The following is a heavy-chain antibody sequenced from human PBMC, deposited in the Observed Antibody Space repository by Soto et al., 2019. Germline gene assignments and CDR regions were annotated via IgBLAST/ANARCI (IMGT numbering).Heavy chain of an antibody. D-gene: IGHD2-21*02. CDR1: GVSISSYY. V-gene: IGHV4-59*01. J-gene: IGHJ4*02. Sequence: SETLSLTCTVSGVSISSYYWSWIRQPPGKGLEWIGYIYYSGSTNYNPSLKSRVTISVDTSKNQFSLKLSSVTAADTAVYYCARGKAYCGGDCYASPTDYWGQGTLVTSPQ. CDR2: IYYSGST. CDR3: ARGKAYCGGDCYASPTDY.